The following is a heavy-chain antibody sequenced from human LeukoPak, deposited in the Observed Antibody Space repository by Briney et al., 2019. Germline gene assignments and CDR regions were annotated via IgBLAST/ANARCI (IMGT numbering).Heavy chain of an antibody. CDR3: ARGRKGYSSSWSLRREHMINYYYGMDV. CDR2: INHSGSS. CDR1: GGSFSGYY. Sequence: SETLSLTCAVYGGSFSGYYWSWIRQPPGKGLEWIGEINHSGSSNYNPSLKSRVTISVDPSKNQFSLKLSSVTAADTAVYYCARGRKGYSSSWSLRREHMINYYYGMDVWGQGTTVTVSS. J-gene: IGHJ6*02. V-gene: IGHV4-34*01. D-gene: IGHD6-13*01.